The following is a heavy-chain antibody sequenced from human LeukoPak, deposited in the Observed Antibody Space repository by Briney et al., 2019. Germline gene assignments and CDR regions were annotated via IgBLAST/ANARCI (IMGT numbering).Heavy chain of an antibody. D-gene: IGHD6-6*01. J-gene: IGHJ6*03. CDR3: ARKAALGLYYYYYYYMDV. V-gene: IGHV4-39*07. CDR1: GGSISSNGYY. CDR2: FYYTGST. Sequence: YPSETLSLTCTVSGGSISSNGYYWGWIRQPPGKGLEWIGSFYYTGSTYYNPSLKSRVTISVDTSKNQFSLKLSYVTAADPAVYSCARKAALGLYYYYYYYMDVWGKGTTVTVSS.